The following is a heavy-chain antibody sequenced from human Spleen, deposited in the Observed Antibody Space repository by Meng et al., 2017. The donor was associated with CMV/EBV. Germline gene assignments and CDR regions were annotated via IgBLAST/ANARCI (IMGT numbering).Heavy chain of an antibody. CDR3: ARGPYNWNYIAY. CDR2: IIPIYGTP. D-gene: IGHD1-7*01. J-gene: IGHJ4*02. V-gene: IGHV1-69*05. CDR1: GDSFRKYT. Sequence: SVKVSCKSSGDSFRKYTINWVRQAPGQGLEWMGGIIPIYGTPDYAQKFQDRLTITTDESTSTAYMELSSLRSDDTAVYHCARGPYNWNYIAYWGQGTLVTVSS.